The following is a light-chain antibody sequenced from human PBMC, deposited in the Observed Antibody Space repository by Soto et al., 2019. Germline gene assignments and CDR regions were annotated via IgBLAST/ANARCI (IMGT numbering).Light chain of an antibody. V-gene: IGLV2-23*02. J-gene: IGLJ3*02. CDR1: SNDVWTYNV. CDR2: EAS. Sequence: QSVLTQPPSVSGSPGQSVTISCSGTSNDVWTYNVVSWYQQHPGKAPKLLLFEASKRPLETSLRISGSTSANTASLTVSGVQAEDDADYYYCSYGRSRSIGVVFGGGTKVTVL. CDR3: CSYGRSRSIGVV.